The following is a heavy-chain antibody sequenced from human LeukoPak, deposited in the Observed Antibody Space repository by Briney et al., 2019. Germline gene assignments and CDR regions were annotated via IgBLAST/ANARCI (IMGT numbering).Heavy chain of an antibody. D-gene: IGHD5-24*01. Sequence: PGGSLRLSCAVSGFSVTNNYMSWVRQAPGKGLEWVSVFSVGGATYYADSVKGRFTISRDNSENTLYLQMKSLRAEDTAVYYCARGDGYNFFDYWGQGTLVTVSS. V-gene: IGHV3-53*01. J-gene: IGHJ4*02. CDR2: FSVGGAT. CDR1: GFSVTNNY. CDR3: ARGDGYNFFDY.